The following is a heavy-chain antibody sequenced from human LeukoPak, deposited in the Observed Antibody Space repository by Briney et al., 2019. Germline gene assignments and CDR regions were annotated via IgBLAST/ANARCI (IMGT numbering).Heavy chain of an antibody. CDR1: GFTFSSYA. D-gene: IGHD2-21*01. CDR3: AKPGILWWLAELYFDY. V-gene: IGHV3-23*01. CDR2: ISGSGGST. Sequence: PGGSLRLSCAASGFTFSSYAMSWVRQAPGKGLEWVSAISGSGGSTYYADSVKGPFTISRDNSKNTLYLQMNSLRAEDTAVYYCAKPGILWWLAELYFDYWGQGTLVTVSS. J-gene: IGHJ4*02.